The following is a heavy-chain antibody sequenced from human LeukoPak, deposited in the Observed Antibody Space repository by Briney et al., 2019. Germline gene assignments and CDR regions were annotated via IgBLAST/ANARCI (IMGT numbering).Heavy chain of an antibody. D-gene: IGHD2-15*01. CDR2: ISYDGGSK. J-gene: IGHJ4*02. CDR3: AKGDCSSGTCSPFDY. V-gene: IGHV3-30*18. Sequence: GGSLRLSCAVSGLTFRSYGMHWVRQAPGKGLEWVAVISYDGGSKYYADSVKGRFTISRDNSKNTLYLQMNSLRPEDTAVYYCAKGDCSSGTCSPFDYWGQGTLVTVSS. CDR1: GLTFRSYG.